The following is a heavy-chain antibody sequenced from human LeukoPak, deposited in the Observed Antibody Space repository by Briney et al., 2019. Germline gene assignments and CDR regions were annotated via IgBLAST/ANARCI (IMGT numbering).Heavy chain of an antibody. Sequence: KASETLSLTCTVSGGSISSGDNYWSWIRQPPGKGLEWIGYIYYSGSTYYNPSLKSRVTISVDTSKNQFSLKLSSVTAADTAVYYCASSIAVAGLSWFDPWGQGTLVTVSS. CDR1: GGSISSGDNY. J-gene: IGHJ5*02. CDR3: ASSIAVAGLSWFDP. CDR2: IYYSGST. V-gene: IGHV4-30-4*08. D-gene: IGHD6-19*01.